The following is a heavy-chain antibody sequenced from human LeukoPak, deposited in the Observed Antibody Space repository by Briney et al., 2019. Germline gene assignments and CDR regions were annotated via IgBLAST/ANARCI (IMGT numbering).Heavy chain of an antibody. J-gene: IGHJ4*02. Sequence: PGGSLRLSCVVSGFTLSNYAMHWVRQAPGRGLEWVAVMSYDGTKIYYGDSVKGRFTISRDNSKNTLFLQMNSLRPEDTAVYYCEGTLGLGYTYGHDYWGQGTLVTVSS. D-gene: IGHD5-18*01. CDR2: MSYDGTKI. CDR1: GFTLSNYA. V-gene: IGHV3-30*04. CDR3: EGTLGLGYTYGHDY.